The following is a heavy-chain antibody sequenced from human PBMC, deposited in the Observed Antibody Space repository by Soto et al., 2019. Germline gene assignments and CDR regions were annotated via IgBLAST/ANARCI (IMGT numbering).Heavy chain of an antibody. Sequence: EVQLVESGGGLVQPGGSLRLSCAASGFTFSSYSMNWVRQAPGKGLEWVSYMSSSSSTIYYADSVKGRFTISRDHAKNSLYLQMNILRDEDTAVYYCAREIDKLLPIELPRGTPLDYWGQGTLVTVSS. D-gene: IGHD1-26*01. CDR1: GFTFSSYS. CDR2: MSSSSSTI. CDR3: AREIDKLLPIELPRGTPLDY. J-gene: IGHJ4*02. V-gene: IGHV3-48*02.